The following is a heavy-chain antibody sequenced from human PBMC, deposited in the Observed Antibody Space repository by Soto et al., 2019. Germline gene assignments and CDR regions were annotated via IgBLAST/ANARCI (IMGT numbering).Heavy chain of an antibody. CDR1: GFTFSSYW. CDR3: AKDNSSSWYRWFDP. Sequence: PGGSLRLSCAASGFTFSSYWMSWVRQAPGKGLEWVANIKQDGSEKYYVDSVKGRFTISRDNAKNSLYLQMNSLRAEDTALYYCAKDNSSSWYRWFDPWGQGTLVTVSS. D-gene: IGHD6-13*01. V-gene: IGHV3-7*03. CDR2: IKQDGSEK. J-gene: IGHJ5*02.